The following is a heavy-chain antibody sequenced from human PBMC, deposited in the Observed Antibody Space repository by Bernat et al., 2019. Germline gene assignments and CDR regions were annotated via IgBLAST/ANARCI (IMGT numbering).Heavy chain of an antibody. CDR3: GSYYYVSDDFEI. CDR1: GFTFGDYA. J-gene: IGHJ3*02. V-gene: IGHV3-49*04. CDR2: IRTKAYGGTT. Sequence: EVQLVESGGGLVQPGRSLRLSCTASGFTFGDYAMSWVRQAPGQGLERVGFIRTKAYGGTTEYAASVKGRFTISIDDSKSIDYLQMNSLKTEDTAVYYCGSYYYVSDDFEIWGQGTMVTVSS. D-gene: IGHD3-22*01.